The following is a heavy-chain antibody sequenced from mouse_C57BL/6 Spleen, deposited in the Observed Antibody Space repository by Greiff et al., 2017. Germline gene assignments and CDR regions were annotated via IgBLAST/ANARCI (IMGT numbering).Heavy chain of an antibody. D-gene: IGHD1-1*01. J-gene: IGHJ4*01. CDR3: ASGSSYWYYAMDY. CDR1: GYAFSSSW. Sequence: QVQLQQSGPELVKPGASVKISCKASGYAFSSSWMNWVKQRPGKGLEWIGRIYPGDGDTNYNGKFKGKATLTADKSSSTAYMQLSSLTSEDSAVYFCASGSSYWYYAMDYWGQGTSVTVSS. CDR2: IYPGDGDT. V-gene: IGHV1-82*01.